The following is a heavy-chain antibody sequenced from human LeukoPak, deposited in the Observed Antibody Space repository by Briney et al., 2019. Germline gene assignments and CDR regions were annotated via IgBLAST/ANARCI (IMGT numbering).Heavy chain of an antibody. CDR1: GYTFTKYY. V-gene: IGHV1-46*01. Sequence: ASVKVSCKASGYTFTKYYIHWVRQAPGQGLEWMGIINPSVGTTSYTQNFQGRVTMTRDMSTSTVYMELSGLKSKDTAVYYCARDSDPDSSSWFDYWGQGTLVTVSS. J-gene: IGHJ4*02. CDR2: INPSVGTT. CDR3: ARDSDPDSSSWFDY. D-gene: IGHD6-13*01.